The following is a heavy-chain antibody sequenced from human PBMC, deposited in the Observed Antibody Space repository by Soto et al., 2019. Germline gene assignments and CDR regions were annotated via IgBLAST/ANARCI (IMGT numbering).Heavy chain of an antibody. CDR3: ARDGRGAAAGTNWFDP. CDR1: GGSISSYY. J-gene: IGHJ5*02. Sequence: SETLSLTCTVSGGSISSYYWSWIRQPAGKGLEWIGRIYTSGSTNYNPSLKSRVTMSVDTSKNQFSLKLSSVTAADTAVYYCARDGRGAAAGTNWFDPWGQGTLVTVSS. V-gene: IGHV4-4*07. CDR2: IYTSGST. D-gene: IGHD6-13*01.